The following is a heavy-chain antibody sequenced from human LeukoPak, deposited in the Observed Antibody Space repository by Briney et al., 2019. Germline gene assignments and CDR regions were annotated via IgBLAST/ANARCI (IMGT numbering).Heavy chain of an antibody. CDR1: GFTFSSYW. J-gene: IGHJ4*02. Sequence: GGPLRLSCAASGFTFSSYWMSWVRQAPGKGLEWVSTITTSDGNTYYADSVKGRFTVSRDNSKNTLFLQMNSLRAEDTAVYYCAKDGGLWVSAHWGDSWGRGTLVTVSS. CDR2: ITTSDGNT. CDR3: AKDGGLWVSAHWGDS. D-gene: IGHD7-27*01. V-gene: IGHV3-23*01.